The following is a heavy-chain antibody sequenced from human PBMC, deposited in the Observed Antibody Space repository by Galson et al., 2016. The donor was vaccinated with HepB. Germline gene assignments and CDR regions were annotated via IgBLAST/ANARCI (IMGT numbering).Heavy chain of an antibody. CDR2: ISYDGGYK. Sequence: SLRLSCAASGFTFSNYGMHWVRQAPGKGLEWVAIISYDGGYKYYADSVKGRFTISRDNSRNTLFLQMDSLRPEDTAVYYCAKSKGYYYYNGMDVWGQGTTVTVSS. CDR1: GFTFSNYG. J-gene: IGHJ6*02. V-gene: IGHV3-30*18. CDR3: AKSKGYYYYNGMDV. D-gene: IGHD4-11*01.